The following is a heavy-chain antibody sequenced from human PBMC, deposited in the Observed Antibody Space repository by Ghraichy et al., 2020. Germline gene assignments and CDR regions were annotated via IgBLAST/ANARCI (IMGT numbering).Heavy chain of an antibody. CDR1: GYTFINYG. CDR3: ARGINYFDP. Sequence: ASVKVSCKASGYTFINYGITWVRQAPGQGLEWLGWITSKSGNTQYGWKFQGRVTMTTDTSTSTAYMELRSLRSDDTAVYYCARGINYFDPWGQGTLVTVSS. D-gene: IGHD5-24*01. CDR2: ITSKSGNT. V-gene: IGHV1-18*01. J-gene: IGHJ5*02.